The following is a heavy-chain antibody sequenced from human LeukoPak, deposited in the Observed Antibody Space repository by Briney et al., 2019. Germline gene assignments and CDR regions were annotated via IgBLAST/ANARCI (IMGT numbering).Heavy chain of an antibody. J-gene: IGHJ4*02. Sequence: GGSLRLSCAASGFTFSTYALSWVRQAPGKGLEWVSSIRGSDGSTYYADSVKGRFAISRDNSKYTLYLQMNSLRAEDTATYFCAKDVYGDYGGLDYWGQGTLVTVSS. D-gene: IGHD4-17*01. CDR1: GFTFSTYA. V-gene: IGHV3-23*01. CDR3: AKDVYGDYGGLDY. CDR2: IRGSDGST.